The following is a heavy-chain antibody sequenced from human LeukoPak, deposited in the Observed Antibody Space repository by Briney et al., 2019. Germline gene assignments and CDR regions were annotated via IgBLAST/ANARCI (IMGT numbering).Heavy chain of an antibody. D-gene: IGHD5-18*01. V-gene: IGHV1-69*04. CDR3: ARASNTAMVDY. CDR2: IIPILGIA. J-gene: IGHJ4*02. Sequence: ASVKVSCKASGGTFSSYAISWVRQAPGQGLEWMGRIIPILGIANYAQKFQGRVTTTADKSTSTAYMELSSLRSEDTAVYYCARASNTAMVDYWGQGTLVTVSS. CDR1: GGTFSSYA.